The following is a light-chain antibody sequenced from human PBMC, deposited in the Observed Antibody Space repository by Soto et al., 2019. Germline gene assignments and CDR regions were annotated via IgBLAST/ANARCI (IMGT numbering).Light chain of an antibody. CDR1: STNLGGHDY. Sequence: QSVLTQPPSASGSPGQSVTISCTGSSTNLGGHDYVSWYQQNSGQAPKLLIYEVTKRPSGVPDRFSGTKSGNTASLTVSGLQVEDEGDYYCSSYGGSSNLVFGGGTKLTVL. CDR2: EVT. J-gene: IGLJ3*02. CDR3: SSYGGSSNLV. V-gene: IGLV2-8*01.